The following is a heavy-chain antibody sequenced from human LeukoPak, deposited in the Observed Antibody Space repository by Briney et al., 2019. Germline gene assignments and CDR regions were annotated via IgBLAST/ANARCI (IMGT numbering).Heavy chain of an antibody. CDR2: IYYTGST. Sequence: PSETLSLTCTVSGGSIDSYYWSWIRQPPGKGLEWIGYIYYTGSTEYHPSLKSRVTISLDTSKNQFSLKLTSVTAADTAVYYCARFYQSAKYYFDYWGRGNRVGFSS. V-gene: IGHV4-59*01. CDR3: ARFYQSAKYYFDY. J-gene: IGHJ4*02. D-gene: IGHD2-2*01. CDR1: GGSIDSYY.